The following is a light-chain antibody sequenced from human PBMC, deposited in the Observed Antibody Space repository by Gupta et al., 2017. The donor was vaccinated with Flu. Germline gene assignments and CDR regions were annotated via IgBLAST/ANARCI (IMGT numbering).Light chain of an antibody. CDR1: SSNIGAGYD. CDR3: QSYDTSLSGWV. J-gene: IGLJ3*02. Sequence: QSVLKQPSSVSGAPGQRVTIYCTGSSSNIGAGYDVHWYQQLPGTAPKVLIYGSSNRPSGVPERFFGSKSGMSASLAITGLQAEDEGDYYCQSYDTSLSGWVFGGGTKVTAL. V-gene: IGLV1-40*01. CDR2: GSS.